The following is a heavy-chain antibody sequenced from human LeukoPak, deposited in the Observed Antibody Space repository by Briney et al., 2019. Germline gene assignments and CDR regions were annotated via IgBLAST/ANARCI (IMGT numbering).Heavy chain of an antibody. D-gene: IGHD5-12*01. J-gene: IGHJ4*02. CDR1: GFTFSDYY. V-gene: IGHV3-11*04. CDR2: ISDNGRNI. Sequence: GGSLRLSCAVSGFTFSDYYMGWIRQAPGKGLEWLSYISDNGRNIYYADSVKGRFTISRDNAKNSLYLQMNSLRAEDTAVYYCASDRSGYGNVDYWGQGTLVTVSS. CDR3: ASDRSGYGNVDY.